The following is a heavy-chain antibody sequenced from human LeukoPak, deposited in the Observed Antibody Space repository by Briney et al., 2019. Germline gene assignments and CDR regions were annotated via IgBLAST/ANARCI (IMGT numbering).Heavy chain of an antibody. J-gene: IGHJ4*02. D-gene: IGHD2-2*03. CDR1: GFTFDDYG. Sequence: PGGSLRLSCAASGFTFDDYGMSWVRQAPGKGLEWVSGINWNGGSTGYADSVKGRFTISRDNAKNSLYLQMNSLRAEDTALYYCARDRRMDIVVVPAAEWDYWGQGTLVTVSS. CDR3: ARDRRMDIVVVPAAEWDY. CDR2: INWNGGST. V-gene: IGHV3-20*04.